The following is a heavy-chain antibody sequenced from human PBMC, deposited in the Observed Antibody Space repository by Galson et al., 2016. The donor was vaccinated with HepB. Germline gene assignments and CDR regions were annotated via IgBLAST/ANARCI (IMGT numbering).Heavy chain of an antibody. V-gene: IGHV3-21*01. D-gene: IGHD3-22*01. CDR2: INTTRTYI. Sequence: SLRLSCAASGFSFTSYSMHWVRQAPGKGLEWVSFINTTRTYIYYADSVTGRFTISRDNAKSSLYQPMNSLRAEDTAVYYCARAFHDTSGHYWVNLDYWGQGALVTVSS. J-gene: IGHJ4*02. CDR3: ARAFHDTSGHYWVNLDY. CDR1: GFSFTSYS.